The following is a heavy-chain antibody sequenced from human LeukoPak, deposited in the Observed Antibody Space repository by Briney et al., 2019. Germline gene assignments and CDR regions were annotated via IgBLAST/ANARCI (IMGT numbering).Heavy chain of an antibody. CDR2: ISAYNGNT. D-gene: IGHD6-19*01. CDR1: GYTFTSYG. J-gene: IGHJ4*02. CDR3: AGSPLDSSGEYYFDY. Sequence: ASVKVSCKASGYTFTSYGISWVRQAPGQGLEWMGWISAYNGNTNYAQKLQGRVTMTTDTSTSTAYMELRSLRSDDTAVYYCAGSPLDSSGEYYFDYWGQGTLVTVSS. V-gene: IGHV1-18*01.